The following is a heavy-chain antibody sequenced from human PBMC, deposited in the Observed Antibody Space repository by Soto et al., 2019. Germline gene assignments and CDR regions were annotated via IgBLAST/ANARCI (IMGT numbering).Heavy chain of an antibody. CDR1: GASISSYY. CDR2: VSYSGST. J-gene: IGHJ4*02. D-gene: IGHD3-3*01. V-gene: IGHV4-59*01. CDR3: EREIDFGVVID. Sequence: SETLSLTCSVSGASISSYYWSWIRQSPGKGLEWIGYVSYSGSTNHYPSLKSRVSISLDTSENHFSLNLSSVTTADTAVYYCEREIDFGVVIDWGQGTLVTVYS.